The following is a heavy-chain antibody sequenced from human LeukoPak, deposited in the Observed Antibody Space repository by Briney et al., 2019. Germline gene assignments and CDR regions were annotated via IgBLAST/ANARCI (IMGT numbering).Heavy chain of an antibody. CDR2: IYHSGST. CDR3: ARGAGYDGYYFDY. J-gene: IGHJ4*02. D-gene: IGHD3-16*01. V-gene: IGHV4-30-2*01. Sequence: SETLSLTCAVSGGSISSGGYSWSWIRQPPGKGLEWIGYIYHSGSTYYNPSLKSRVTISVDRSKNQFSLKLSSVTTADTAVYYCARGAGYDGYYFDYWGQGTLVTVSS. CDR1: GGSISSGGYS.